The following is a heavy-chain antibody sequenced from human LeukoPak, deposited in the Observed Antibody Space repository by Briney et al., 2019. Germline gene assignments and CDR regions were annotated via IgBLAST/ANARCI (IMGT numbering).Heavy chain of an antibody. Sequence: SVKVSCTASGYTFTNYGISWVRQAPGQGLEWMGWISAYNGNTNYAQKLQGRVTVTRDTSTSTVYMDLRSLRSDDTAVYYCARDRHDYGDYVFQYWGQGTLVTVSS. J-gene: IGHJ4*02. CDR1: GYTFTNYG. CDR2: ISAYNGNT. V-gene: IGHV1-18*01. D-gene: IGHD4-17*01. CDR3: ARDRHDYGDYVFQY.